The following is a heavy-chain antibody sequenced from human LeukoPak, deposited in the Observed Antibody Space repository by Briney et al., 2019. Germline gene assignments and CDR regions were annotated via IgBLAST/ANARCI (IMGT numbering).Heavy chain of an antibody. V-gene: IGHV4-59*01. J-gene: IGHJ5*02. CDR1: GASISADY. CDR2: IYHSGST. D-gene: IGHD6-13*01. CDR3: ARAIAAAETNQWFDP. Sequence: SETLSLTCTVSGASISADYWSWIRQPPGEGLEWIGYIYHSGSTSYNPSLMSRVTISVDTSKNQFSLRLSSVTAADTAVYYCARAIAAAETNQWFDPWGQGTLVTVSS.